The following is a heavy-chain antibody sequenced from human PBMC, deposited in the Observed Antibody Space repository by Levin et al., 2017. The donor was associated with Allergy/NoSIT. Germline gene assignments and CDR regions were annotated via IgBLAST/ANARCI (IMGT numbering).Heavy chain of an antibody. D-gene: IGHD6-19*01. J-gene: IGHJ4*02. CDR1: GYTFTSYD. V-gene: IGHV1-8*01. CDR3: ARVVAGTFGY. Sequence: GESLKISCKASGYTFTSYDINWVRQATGQGLEWMGWMNPNSGNTGYAQKFQGRVTMTRNTSISTAYMELSSLRSEDTAVYYCARVVAGTFGYWGQGTLVTVSS. CDR2: MNPNSGNT.